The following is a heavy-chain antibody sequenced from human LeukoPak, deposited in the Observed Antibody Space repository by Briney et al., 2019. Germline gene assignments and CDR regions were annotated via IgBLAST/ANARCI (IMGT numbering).Heavy chain of an antibody. J-gene: IGHJ5*02. Sequence: PSETLSLTCTVSGGSISSYYWSWIRQPAGKGLEWIGRIYTSGSTNYNPSLKSRVTISLDTSKNQVSLKLSSVTAADTAVYYCARDSPYCSGGSCYSRWFDPWGQGTLVTVSS. CDR3: ARDSPYCSGGSCYSRWFDP. D-gene: IGHD2-15*01. CDR1: GGSISSYY. CDR2: IYTSGST. V-gene: IGHV4-4*07.